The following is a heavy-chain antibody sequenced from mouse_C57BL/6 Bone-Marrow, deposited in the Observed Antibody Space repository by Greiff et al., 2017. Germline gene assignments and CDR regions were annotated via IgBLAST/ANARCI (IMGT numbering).Heavy chain of an antibody. Sequence: QVQLQQSGPELVKPGASVKISCKASGYAFSSSWMNWVKQRPGKGLEWIGRIYPGDGDTNYNGKFKGKATLTTDKSSSTAYMQLSSRTSEDYAVYFCARKGYGNSFAYWGQGTLVTVSA. CDR2: IYPGDGDT. D-gene: IGHD2-1*01. CDR1: GYAFSSSW. J-gene: IGHJ3*01. CDR3: ARKGYGNSFAY. V-gene: IGHV1-82*01.